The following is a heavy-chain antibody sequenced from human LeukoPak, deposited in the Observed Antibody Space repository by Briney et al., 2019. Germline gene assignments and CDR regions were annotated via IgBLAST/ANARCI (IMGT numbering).Heavy chain of an antibody. V-gene: IGHV4-34*01. CDR3: ASQSIAVSYYYYDMDV. CDR1: GGSFSGYY. Sequence: PSETLSLTCAVYGGSFSGYYWSWIRQPPGKGLEWIGEINHSGSTNYNPSLKSRVTISVDTSKNQFSLKLSSVTAADTAVYYCASQSIAVSYYYYDMDVWGQGTTVTVSS. CDR2: INHSGST. D-gene: IGHD6-19*01. J-gene: IGHJ6*02.